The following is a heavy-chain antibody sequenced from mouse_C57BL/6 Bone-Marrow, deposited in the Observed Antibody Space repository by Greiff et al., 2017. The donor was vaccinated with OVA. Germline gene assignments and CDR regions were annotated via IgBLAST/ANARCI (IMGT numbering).Heavy chain of an antibody. CDR3: ARRGRYGSSYYAMDY. J-gene: IGHJ4*01. D-gene: IGHD1-1*01. CDR1: GYTFTSYT. V-gene: IGHV1-4*01. Sequence: VMLVESGAELARPGASVKMSCKASGYTFTSYTMHWVKQRPGQGLAWIGYINPSSGYTKYNQKFKDKATLTADKSSSTAYMQLSSLTSEDSAVYYCARRGRYGSSYYAMDYWGQGTSVTVSS. CDR2: INPSSGYT.